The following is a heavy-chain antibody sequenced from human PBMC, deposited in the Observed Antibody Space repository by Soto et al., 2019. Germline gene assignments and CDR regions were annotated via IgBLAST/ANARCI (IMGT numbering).Heavy chain of an antibody. CDR1: GFTFSSYS. V-gene: IGHV3-21*01. CDR2: ISGSGGYI. D-gene: IGHD6-13*01. CDR3: ATDRQSTPWYAADY. J-gene: IGHJ4*02. Sequence: GGSLRLSCEGSGFTFSSYSMNWVRQAPGKGLEWVSSISGSGGYIYYADSVKGRFTISRDNAKNSLYLQMTSLRDEDTAVYYCATDRQSTPWYAADYWGQGSLVTVSS.